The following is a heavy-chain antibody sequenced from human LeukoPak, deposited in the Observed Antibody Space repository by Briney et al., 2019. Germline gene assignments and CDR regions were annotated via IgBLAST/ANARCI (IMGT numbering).Heavy chain of an antibody. Sequence: GESLKISCKGSGYSFTSYWIGWVRQMPGKGLEWMGIIYPGDSDTRYSPSFQGQVTISADKSISTAYLQWSSLKASDTAMYYCARLGGAAAGPYYYYYYMDVWAKGPRSPSP. J-gene: IGHJ6*03. V-gene: IGHV5-51*01. CDR3: ARLGGAAAGPYYYYYYMDV. CDR2: IYPGDSDT. D-gene: IGHD6-13*01. CDR1: GYSFTSYW.